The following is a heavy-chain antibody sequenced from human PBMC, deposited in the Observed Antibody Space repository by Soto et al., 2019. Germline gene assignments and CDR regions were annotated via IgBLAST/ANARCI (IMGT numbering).Heavy chain of an antibody. Sequence: SVKVSCEDSGGTFRSYAISWVRQAPGQGLEWMGGIIPIFGTANYAQKFQGRVTITADKSTSTAYMELSSLRSEDTAVYYCALARFNYYGERKTHSYDDCRQVTLVTVS. CDR1: GGTFRSYA. V-gene: IGHV1-69*06. J-gene: IGHJ4*02. D-gene: IGHD3-10*01. CDR3: ALARFNYYGERKTHSYDD. CDR2: IIPIFGTA.